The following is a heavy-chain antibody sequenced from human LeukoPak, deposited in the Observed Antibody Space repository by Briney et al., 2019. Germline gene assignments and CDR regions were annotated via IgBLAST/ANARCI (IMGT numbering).Heavy chain of an antibody. J-gene: IGHJ5*02. CDR1: GYTFTSYD. D-gene: IGHD2-2*02. Sequence: ASVKVSCKASGYTFTSYDINWVRQATGQGLEWMGWMNPNSGNTGYAQKFQGRVTMTRNTSISTAYMELSSLRSEDTAAYYCARGYCSSTSCYTRWFDPWGQGTLVTVSS. CDR3: ARGYCSSTSCYTRWFDP. CDR2: MNPNSGNT. V-gene: IGHV1-8*01.